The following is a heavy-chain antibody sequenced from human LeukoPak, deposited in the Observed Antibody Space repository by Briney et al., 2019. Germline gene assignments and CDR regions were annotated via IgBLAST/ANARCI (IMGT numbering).Heavy chain of an antibody. CDR3: AKVPVVVVPAAINWFDP. D-gene: IGHD2-2*01. CDR2: IKQDGSEK. V-gene: IGHV3-7*03. J-gene: IGHJ5*02. Sequence: GGSLRLSCAASGFTFSSYWMSWVRQAPGKGLEWVANIKQDGSEKYYVDSVKGRFTISRDNAKNSLYLQMNSLRAEDTAVYYCAKVPVVVVPAAINWFDPWGQGTLVTVSS. CDR1: GFTFSSYW.